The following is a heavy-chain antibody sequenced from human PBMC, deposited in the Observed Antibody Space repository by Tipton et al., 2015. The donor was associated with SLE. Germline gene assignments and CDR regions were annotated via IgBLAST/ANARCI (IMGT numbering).Heavy chain of an antibody. J-gene: IGHJ6*02. V-gene: IGHV4-38-2*01. D-gene: IGHD3-3*02. CDR1: GYSISSGYY. CDR3: ARNLAWDV. CDR2: IYHSGST. Sequence: TLSLTCAVSGYSISSGYYWGWIRQPPGKGLEWIGSIYHSGSTNYNPSLKSRVTISVDTSKNQFSLKLSSVTAADTAVYYCARNLAWDVWGQGTTVTVSS.